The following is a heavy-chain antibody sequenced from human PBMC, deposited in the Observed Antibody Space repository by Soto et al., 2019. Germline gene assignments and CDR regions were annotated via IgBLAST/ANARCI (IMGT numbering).Heavy chain of an antibody. Sequence: KTSETLSLTCAVYGGSFSGYYWSWIRQPPGKGLEWIGEINHSGSTNYNPSLKSRVTISVDTSKNQFSLKLSSVTAADTAVYYCARVGLAAIPNWFDPWGQGTLVTVSS. CDR2: INHSGST. CDR1: GGSFSGYY. D-gene: IGHD2-2*02. CDR3: ARVGLAAIPNWFDP. J-gene: IGHJ5*02. V-gene: IGHV4-34*01.